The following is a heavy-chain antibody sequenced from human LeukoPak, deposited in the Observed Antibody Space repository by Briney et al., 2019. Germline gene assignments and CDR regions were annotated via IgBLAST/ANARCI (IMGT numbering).Heavy chain of an antibody. CDR2: INHSGST. CDR3: ARFIVATTEFDY. CDR1: GGSISSSSYY. V-gene: IGHV4-39*07. J-gene: IGHJ4*02. D-gene: IGHD5-12*01. Sequence: SETLSLTCTVSGGSISSSSYYWGWIRQPPGKGLEWIGEINHSGSTNYNPSLKSRVTISVDTSKNQFSLKLSSVTAADTAVYYCARFIVATTEFDYWGQGTLVTVSS.